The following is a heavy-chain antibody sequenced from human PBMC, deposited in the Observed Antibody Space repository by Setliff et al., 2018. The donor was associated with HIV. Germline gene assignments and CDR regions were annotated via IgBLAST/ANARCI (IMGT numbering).Heavy chain of an antibody. CDR1: GYSISSSAYY. Sequence: LTCTVSGYSISSSAYYWGWVRQPPGKGLEWIGSIYYSGTAYYNPSLRSRVTILVDTSNNNFSLKLNSVTAADTAMYHCARVIASGYNFWSGYPFDAFDVWGQGTMVTVSS. J-gene: IGHJ3*01. CDR2: IYYSGTA. CDR3: ARVIASGYNFWSGYPFDAFDV. D-gene: IGHD3-3*01. V-gene: IGHV4-39*07.